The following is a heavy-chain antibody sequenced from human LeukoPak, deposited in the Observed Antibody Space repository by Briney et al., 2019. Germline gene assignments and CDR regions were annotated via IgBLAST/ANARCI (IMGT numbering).Heavy chain of an antibody. Sequence: GGSLRLSCTAWGQRFSDYCMTGVRQAPGKGLECVANIKTDGSKKYYTDSVKGRFTVSRDNAKDSLYLKMNNMRVEDTAIYYCTNDLTHDISGWVQGTLV. J-gene: IGHJ4*02. D-gene: IGHD3-22*01. CDR3: TNDLTHDISG. CDR1: GQRFSDYC. CDR2: IKTDGSKK. V-gene: IGHV3-7*01.